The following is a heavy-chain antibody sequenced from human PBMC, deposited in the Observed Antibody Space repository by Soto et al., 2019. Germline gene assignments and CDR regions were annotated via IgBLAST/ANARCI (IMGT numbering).Heavy chain of an antibody. Sequence: QVQLVQSGAEVKKPGSSVKVSCKASGGTFSSYAISWVRQAPGQGLEWMGGIIPIFGTANYAQKFQGRVTITADESKSTADMELSSLRSEDTAVYYCAREQYSSSWYRYWFDPWGQGTLVTVSS. J-gene: IGHJ5*02. D-gene: IGHD6-13*01. V-gene: IGHV1-69*01. CDR2: IIPIFGTA. CDR3: AREQYSSSWYRYWFDP. CDR1: GGTFSSYA.